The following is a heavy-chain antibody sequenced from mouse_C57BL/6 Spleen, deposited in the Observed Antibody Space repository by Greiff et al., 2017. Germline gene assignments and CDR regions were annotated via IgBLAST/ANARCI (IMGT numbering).Heavy chain of an antibody. Sequence: EVKVEESGGGLVKPGGSLKLSCAASGFTFSSYAMSWVRQTPEKRLEWVATISDGGSYTYYPDNVKGRFTISRDNAKNNRYLQMSHLKSEDTAMYYCARGRDYSGSGYYFDYWGQGTTLTVSS. CDR2: ISDGGSYT. V-gene: IGHV5-4*03. D-gene: IGHD1-1*01. CDR3: ARGRDYSGSGYYFDY. CDR1: GFTFSSYA. J-gene: IGHJ2*01.